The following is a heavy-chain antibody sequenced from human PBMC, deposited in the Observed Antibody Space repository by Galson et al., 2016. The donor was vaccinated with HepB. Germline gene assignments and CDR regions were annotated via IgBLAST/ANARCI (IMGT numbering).Heavy chain of an antibody. Sequence: ETLSLTCSVSGASLSNYFWTWVRQSPGKGLEWIGHVHSWVTTSYNPSLVSRVTLSIDMSKSQFSLSLRSLTAADTAVYLCARYDVSGRWLDYWGQGTLVTVSS. CDR3: ARYDVSGRWLDY. CDR1: GASLSNYF. V-gene: IGHV4-4*07. J-gene: IGHJ4*02. CDR2: VHSWVTT. D-gene: IGHD3-16*01.